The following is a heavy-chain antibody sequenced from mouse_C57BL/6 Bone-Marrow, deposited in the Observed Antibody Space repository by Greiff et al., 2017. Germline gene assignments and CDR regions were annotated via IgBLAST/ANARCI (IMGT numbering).Heavy chain of an antibody. CDR2: IEPSDSYT. Sequence: QVQLQQPGAELVKPGASVKLSCKASGYTFTSYWMQWVKQRPGQGLEWIGEIEPSDSYTNYNQKFKGKATLTVDTSSSTAYMQLSSLTSEDSAVYYCAHYYGSSFDYWGQGTTLTVSS. D-gene: IGHD1-1*01. CDR1: GYTFTSYW. CDR3: AHYYGSSFDY. V-gene: IGHV1-50*01. J-gene: IGHJ2*01.